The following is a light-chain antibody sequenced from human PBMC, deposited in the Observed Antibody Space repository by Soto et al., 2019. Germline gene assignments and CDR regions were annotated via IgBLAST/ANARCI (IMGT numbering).Light chain of an antibody. CDR1: SSDIVAYNC. CDR2: QVS. V-gene: IGLV2-14*01. CDR3: LSYTASSTFV. J-gene: IGLJ1*01. Sequence: QSVLTKPSSVAGYPGQSSTISCTGASSDIVAYNCVSLYQHHPGKAPKLIVFQVSFRPSAVSDRFSDSTSDNTASLTISGLQTEDEADYYCLSYTASSTFVFGTGTKVTVL.